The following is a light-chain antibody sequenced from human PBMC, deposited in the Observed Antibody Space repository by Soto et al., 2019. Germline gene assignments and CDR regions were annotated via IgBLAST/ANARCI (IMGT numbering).Light chain of an antibody. CDR2: SHN. Sequence: QLVLTQPPSASATPGQRVTISCSGSSSNIGSNAVNWYQQLPGTAPKLLIYSHNQRPSGVPDRFSGSKSGTSASLAISGLQSEDEADYYCAAWDDSLNGWVFGGGTKLTVL. V-gene: IGLV1-44*01. CDR3: AAWDDSLNGWV. J-gene: IGLJ3*02. CDR1: SSNIGSNA.